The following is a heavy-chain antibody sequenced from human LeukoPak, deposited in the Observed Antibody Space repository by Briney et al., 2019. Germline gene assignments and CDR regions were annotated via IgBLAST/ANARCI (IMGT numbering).Heavy chain of an antibody. J-gene: IGHJ4*02. CDR2: ISAGGGDT. V-gene: IGHV3-23*01. CDR3: SKGGQSGPWYSLDC. CDR1: GFPFSSYA. D-gene: IGHD2-15*01. Sequence: GGSLRLSCAASGFPFSSYAMSWVRQAPGKGLEWVSGISAGGGDTYYADSVKGRFTISRGNFKNTLYLQMSSLRPEDTAVYFCSKGGQSGPWYSLDCWGQGTLVTVCS.